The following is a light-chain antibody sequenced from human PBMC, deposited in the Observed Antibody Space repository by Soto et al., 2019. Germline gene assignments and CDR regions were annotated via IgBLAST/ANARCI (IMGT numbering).Light chain of an antibody. J-gene: IGLJ1*01. CDR3: SSYRSIGSLV. CDR1: SSDVGGYKY. V-gene: IGLV2-14*01. Sequence: LTQPASVSGSPGQSITISCTGTSSDVGGYKYVSWYQQHPGKAPKVMIYEVSNRPSGVSTRFSGSKSGNTASLTISGLQADDEGDYYCSSYRSIGSLVFGTGTKVTVL. CDR2: EVS.